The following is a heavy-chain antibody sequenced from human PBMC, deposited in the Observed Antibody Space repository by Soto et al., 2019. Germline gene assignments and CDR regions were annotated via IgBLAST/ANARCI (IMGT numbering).Heavy chain of an antibody. Sequence: GGSLRLSCAASGFTFSSYSMNWVRQAPGKGLEWVSSISSSSSYIYYADSVKGRFTISRDNAKNSLYLQMNSLRAEDTAVYYCAKESPMIVVVITTGFDYWGQGTLVTVSS. CDR1: GFTFSSYS. D-gene: IGHD3-22*01. CDR3: AKESPMIVVVITTGFDY. CDR2: ISSSSSYI. V-gene: IGHV3-21*04. J-gene: IGHJ4*02.